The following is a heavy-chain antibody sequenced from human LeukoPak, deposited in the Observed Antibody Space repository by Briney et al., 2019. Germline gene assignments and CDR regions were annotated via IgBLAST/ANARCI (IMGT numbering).Heavy chain of an antibody. V-gene: IGHV3-23*01. Sequence: PGGSLRLSCAASGFTLSSYAMSWVRQAPGKGLEWVSAISGNGDSTYYADSVKGRLAISRDNSKNTLYLQMNSLRAEDTAVYNCARGVASAPRSAFDIWGQGTMVIVSS. CDR2: ISGNGDST. CDR3: ARGVASAPRSAFDI. D-gene: IGHD6-13*01. CDR1: GFTLSSYA. J-gene: IGHJ3*02.